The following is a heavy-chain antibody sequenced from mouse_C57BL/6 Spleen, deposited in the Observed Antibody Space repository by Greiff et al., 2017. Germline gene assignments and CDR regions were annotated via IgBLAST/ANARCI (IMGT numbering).Heavy chain of an antibody. J-gene: IGHJ4*01. D-gene: IGHD4-1*02. Sequence: EVKLVESGGGLVQPGGSLSLSCAASGFTFTDYYMSWVRQPPGKALEWLGFIRIKANGYTTEYSASVKGRFTISRDNSQSILYLQMNALRAEDSATYYCARSTGTGAMDYWGQGTSVTVSS. CDR1: GFTFTDYY. V-gene: IGHV7-3*01. CDR2: IRIKANGYTT. CDR3: ARSTGTGAMDY.